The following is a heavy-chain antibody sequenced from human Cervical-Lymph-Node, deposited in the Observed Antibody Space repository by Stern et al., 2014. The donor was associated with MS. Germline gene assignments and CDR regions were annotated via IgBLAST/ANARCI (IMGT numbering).Heavy chain of an antibody. CDR2: ISYDGRNK. D-gene: IGHD3-16*01. V-gene: IGHV3-33*01. Sequence: VQLVESGGGVVQPGRSLRLSCAASRFVFSGFGMHWVRQAPGKGLVWVGVISYDGRNKNYGESVKGRATISRDNSKNTLYLQVNSLRAEDTAVYYCARSSPMALRYGMDVWGRGTTVTVSS. CDR3: ARSSPMALRYGMDV. CDR1: RFVFSGFG. J-gene: IGHJ6*02.